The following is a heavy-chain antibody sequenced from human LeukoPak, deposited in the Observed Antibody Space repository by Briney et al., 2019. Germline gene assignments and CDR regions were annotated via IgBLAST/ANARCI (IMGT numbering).Heavy chain of an antibody. CDR1: GFSFSNYW. Sequence: GGSLRLSCAASGFSFSNYWMHWVRQAPGKGLVWVTRMNSDGSATYYADSVQGRFTISRDNAKNTLYLQMNSLRAEDTAMYFCAKGPNYFDSWGQGTMVTVSS. J-gene: IGHJ4*02. CDR3: AKGPNYFDS. CDR2: MNSDGSAT. V-gene: IGHV3-74*01.